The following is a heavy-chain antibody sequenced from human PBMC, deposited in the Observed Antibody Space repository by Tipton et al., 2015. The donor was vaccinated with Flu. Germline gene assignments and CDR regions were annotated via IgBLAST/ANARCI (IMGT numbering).Heavy chain of an antibody. D-gene: IGHD3-22*01. CDR1: GYSFTSYW. Sequence: QLVQSGAEMKKPGESLKISCKGSGYSFTSYWIGWVRQMPGKGLEWMGIIYPGDSDTRYSPSLQGQVTISADKSISTAYLQWSSLKASDTAMYYCARQYYYDSSGYIFDYWGQGTLVTVSS. J-gene: IGHJ4*02. V-gene: IGHV5-51*01. CDR2: IYPGDSDT. CDR3: ARQYYYDSSGYIFDY.